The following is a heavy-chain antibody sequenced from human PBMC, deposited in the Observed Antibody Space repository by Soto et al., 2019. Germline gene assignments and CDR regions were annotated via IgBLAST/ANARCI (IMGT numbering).Heavy chain of an antibody. V-gene: IGHV1-2*04. J-gene: IGHJ6*02. Sequence: ASVKVSCKASGYSFTDYQIHWVRQAPGQGLEWLGRINPKSGGTSTAQKFQGWVTMTTDTSISTASMELTRLTSDDTAIYYCARGDSTDCSNGVCSFFYNHDMDVWGQGTTVTVSS. CDR2: INPKSGGT. D-gene: IGHD2-8*01. CDR3: ARGDSTDCSNGVCSFFYNHDMDV. CDR1: GYSFTDYQ.